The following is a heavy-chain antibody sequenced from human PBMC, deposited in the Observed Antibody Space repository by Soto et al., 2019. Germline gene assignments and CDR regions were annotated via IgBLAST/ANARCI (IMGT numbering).Heavy chain of an antibody. CDR3: AKTGYGSDVLWWFDP. J-gene: IGHJ5*02. Sequence: HPGGSLRLSCAASGFSFGSYAMTWVRQAPGKGLEWVSVISGTSDNTYYADSVKGRFTISRDNSKNTLYLQMNSLRAEDTAVYYCAKTGYGSDVLWWFDPWGQGTLVTVSS. CDR2: ISGTSDNT. V-gene: IGHV3-23*01. CDR1: GFSFGSYA. D-gene: IGHD5-12*01.